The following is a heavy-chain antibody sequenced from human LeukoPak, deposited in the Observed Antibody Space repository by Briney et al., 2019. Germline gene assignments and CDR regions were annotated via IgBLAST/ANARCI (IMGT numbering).Heavy chain of an antibody. V-gene: IGHV1-2*06. CDR2: INPNSGGT. Sequence: ASVKVSCKASGYTFTDYYMHWVRQAPGQGLEWMGRINPNSGGTTYAQKFQGRVTMTRDTSTSTVYMELSSLRSEDTAVYYCARGPLSSSSPLGDWGQGTLVTVSS. J-gene: IGHJ4*02. D-gene: IGHD6-6*01. CDR1: GYTFTDYY. CDR3: ARGPLSSSSPLGD.